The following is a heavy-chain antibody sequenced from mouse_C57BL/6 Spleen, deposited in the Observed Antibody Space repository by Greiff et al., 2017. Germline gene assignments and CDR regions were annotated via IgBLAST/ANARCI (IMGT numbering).Heavy chain of an antibody. J-gene: IGHJ2*01. CDR1: GYSITSDY. D-gene: IGHD2-4*01. CDR3: ARTGLRRGYYFDY. V-gene: IGHV3-8*01. Sequence: EVKLVESGPGLAKPSQTLSLTCSVTGYSITSDYWNWIRKFPGNKLEYMGYISYSGSTYYNPSLKSRISITRDTSKNQYFLQLNSVTTEDTATYYGARTGLRRGYYFDYWGQGTTLTVSS. CDR2: ISYSGST.